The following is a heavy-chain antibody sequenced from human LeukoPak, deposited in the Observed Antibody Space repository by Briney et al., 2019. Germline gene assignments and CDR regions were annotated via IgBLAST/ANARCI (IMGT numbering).Heavy chain of an antibody. CDR1: GFTFSSYA. Sequence: PGGSLRLSCAASGFTFSSYAMSWVRQAPGKGLKWVSAISGSGGSTYYADSVKGRFTISRDNSKNTLYLQMNSLRAEDTAVYYCAKVDDDFWSGYFDYWGQGTLVTVSS. CDR2: ISGSGGST. CDR3: AKVDDDFWSGYFDY. V-gene: IGHV3-23*01. D-gene: IGHD3-3*01. J-gene: IGHJ4*02.